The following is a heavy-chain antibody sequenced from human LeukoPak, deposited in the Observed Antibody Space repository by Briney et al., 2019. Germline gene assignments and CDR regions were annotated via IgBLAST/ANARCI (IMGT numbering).Heavy chain of an antibody. CDR3: ARLGNRDGYNYFLDY. D-gene: IGHD5-12*01. J-gene: IGHJ4*02. Sequence: SETLSLTCTVSGGSISSDYWTWIRQPPGKRLEWIGYIYYSGSTNYNPSLKSRVTIPVDTSKNQFSLKLSSVTAADTAVYYCARLGNRDGYNYFLDYWGQGTLVTVSS. V-gene: IGHV4-59*08. CDR1: GGSISSDY. CDR2: IYYSGST.